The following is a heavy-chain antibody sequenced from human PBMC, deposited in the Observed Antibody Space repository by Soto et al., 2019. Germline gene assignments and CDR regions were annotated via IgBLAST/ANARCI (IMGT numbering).Heavy chain of an antibody. CDR1: GGSTSSGAYY. CDR2: IYYSGST. Sequence: ETLSLTCTVSGGSTSSGAYYWGWIRQPPGKGLEWIGYIYYSGSTNYNPSLKSRVTMSVDTSKNQFSLKLSSVTAADTAVYYCARDQLEGNWFDPWGQGTLVTVSS. J-gene: IGHJ5*02. V-gene: IGHV4-61*08. D-gene: IGHD1-1*01. CDR3: ARDQLEGNWFDP.